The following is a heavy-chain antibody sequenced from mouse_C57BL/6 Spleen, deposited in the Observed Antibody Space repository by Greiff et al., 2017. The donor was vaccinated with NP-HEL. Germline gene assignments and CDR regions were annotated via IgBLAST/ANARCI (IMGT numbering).Heavy chain of an antibody. V-gene: IGHV1-20*01. J-gene: IGHJ3*01. D-gene: IGHD1-1*01. CDR3: ARYYGSTWFAY. CDR2: INPYNGDT. CDR1: GYSFTGYF. Sequence: EVQLQESGPELVKPGDSVKISCKASGYSFTGYFMNWVMQSHGKSLEWIGRINPYNGDTFYNQKFKGKATLTVDKSSSTSHMELRSLTSEDSAVYYCARYYGSTWFAYWGQGTLVTVSA.